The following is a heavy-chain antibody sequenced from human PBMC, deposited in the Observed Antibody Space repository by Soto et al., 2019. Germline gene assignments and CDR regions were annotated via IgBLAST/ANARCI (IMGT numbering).Heavy chain of an antibody. Sequence: PGGSLRLSCAASGFTFNNFWIHWVRQTPGKGLEWVSRVSGDGTYTSYADSVKGRFTISRDNAKNTLYLQLNSLRVEDTAVYYCARDLAGGLAYWGQGTLVTVSS. J-gene: IGHJ4*02. V-gene: IGHV3-74*01. CDR2: VSGDGTYT. CDR3: ARDLAGGLAY. D-gene: IGHD2-15*01. CDR1: GFTFNNFW.